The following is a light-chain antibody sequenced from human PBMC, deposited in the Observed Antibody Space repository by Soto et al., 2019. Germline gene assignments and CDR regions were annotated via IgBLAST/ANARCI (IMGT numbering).Light chain of an antibody. CDR1: QSISMW. CDR2: RSS. J-gene: IGKJ1*01. CDR3: QEYNSDSRT. V-gene: IGKV1-5*03. Sequence: DIQMTQSPSTLSASVGDRVTITCRASQSISMWLAWYQQKPGRAPKLLIYRSSNLETGVPSRFSGAGSGTEFTLTISSLXXDXXGXXFCQEYNSDSRTFGQGTKVXIK.